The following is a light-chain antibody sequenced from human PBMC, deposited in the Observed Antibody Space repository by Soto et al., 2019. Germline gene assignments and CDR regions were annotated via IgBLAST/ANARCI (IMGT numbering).Light chain of an antibody. Sequence: EIVLSQSPATLSLSPGERATLSCRASPSVDTLLSWYQQEPGQVPRLLIYDASKRATGIPARFSGSGSGTEFTLTTSSLEPEDYAVYSCQQRRDWPITFGGGTKVEIK. J-gene: IGKJ4*01. V-gene: IGKV3-11*01. CDR1: PSVDTL. CDR3: QQRRDWPIT. CDR2: DAS.